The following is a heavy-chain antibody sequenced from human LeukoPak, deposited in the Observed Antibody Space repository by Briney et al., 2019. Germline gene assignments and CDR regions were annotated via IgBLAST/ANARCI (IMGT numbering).Heavy chain of an antibody. Sequence: SGGSLRLSCAASGFTFNTYWSWIRQPPGKGLEWIGEINHSGSTNYNPSLKSRVTISVDTSKNQFSLKLSSVTAADTAVYYCARGGAMVRGAAYYYYGMDVWGQGTTVTVSS. J-gene: IGHJ6*02. CDR1: GFTFNTY. V-gene: IGHV4-34*01. D-gene: IGHD3-10*01. CDR2: INHSGST. CDR3: ARGGAMVRGAAYYYYGMDV.